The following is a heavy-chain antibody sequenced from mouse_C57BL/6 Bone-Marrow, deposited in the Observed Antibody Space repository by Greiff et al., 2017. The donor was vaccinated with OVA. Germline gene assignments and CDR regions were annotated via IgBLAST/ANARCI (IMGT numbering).Heavy chain of an antibody. CDR3: AIYDSPYWYFDV. J-gene: IGHJ1*03. V-gene: IGHV1-64*01. Sequence: QVHVKQPGAELVKPGASVTLSCKASGYTFTSYWMHWVKQRPGQGLEWIGMIHPNSGSTNYNEKFKSKATLTVDKSSSTAYMQLSSLTSEDSAVYYCAIYDSPYWYFDVWGTGTTVTVSS. CDR2: IHPNSGST. D-gene: IGHD2-4*01. CDR1: GYTFTSYW.